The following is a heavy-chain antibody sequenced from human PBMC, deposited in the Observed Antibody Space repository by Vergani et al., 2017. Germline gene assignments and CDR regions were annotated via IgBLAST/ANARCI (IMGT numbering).Heavy chain of an antibody. CDR3: AQLYCSSASCYPHNWFDP. D-gene: IGHD2-2*01. CDR2: ISGRGGRT. J-gene: IGHJ5*02. CDR1: GFTFSSYA. Sequence: EVQLLESGGGLVQPGGSLRRSCAASGFTFSSYAMSWVRQAPGKGLEWVSAISGRGGRTYYADSVKGRFTISRDKSKNTLYLQMNSVRAEDTAVYYCAQLYCSSASCYPHNWFDPWGQGTLVTVSS. V-gene: IGHV3-23*01.